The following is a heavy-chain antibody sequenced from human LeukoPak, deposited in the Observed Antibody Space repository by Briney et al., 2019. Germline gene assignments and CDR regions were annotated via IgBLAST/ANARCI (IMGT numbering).Heavy chain of an antibody. D-gene: IGHD2-15*01. V-gene: IGHV1-18*04. CDR3: ARALLGRYCSGGSCYSFGY. Sequence: GASVKVSCKASGYTFTSYGISWVRQAPGQGLEWMGWISAYNGNTNYAQKLQGRVTMTTDTSTSTAYMELRSLRFDDTAVYYCARALLGRYCSGGSCYSFGYWGQGTLVTVSS. CDR1: GYTFTSYG. CDR2: ISAYNGNT. J-gene: IGHJ4*02.